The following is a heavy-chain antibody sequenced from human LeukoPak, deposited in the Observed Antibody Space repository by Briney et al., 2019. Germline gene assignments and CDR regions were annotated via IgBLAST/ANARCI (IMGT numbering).Heavy chain of an antibody. CDR3: ARTQLWHFDY. CDR2: IFQSGRT. J-gene: IGHJ4*02. CDR1: GYSISSGFY. Sequence: PSETLSLTCTVSGYSISSGFYWAWIRQPPGKGLEWIGSIFQSGRTYDNPSLKSRVTIFVGTSKNQFSLKLNSVTAADTAVYYCARTQLWHFDYWGQGALVSVSS. D-gene: IGHD5-18*01. V-gene: IGHV4-38-2*02.